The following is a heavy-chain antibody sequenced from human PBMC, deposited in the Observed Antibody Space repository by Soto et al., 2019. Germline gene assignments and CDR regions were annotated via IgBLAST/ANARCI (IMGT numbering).Heavy chain of an antibody. V-gene: IGHV1-69*13. CDR1: GGTFSSYA. CDR2: IIPIFGTA. J-gene: IGHJ3*02. Sequence: ASVKVSCKASGGTFSSYAISWVRQAPGQGLEWMGGIIPIFGTANYAQKFQGRVTITADESTSTAYMELSSLRSEDTAVYYCARDRYYGSIFAFDIWGQGTMVTVSS. D-gene: IGHD3-10*01. CDR3: ARDRYYGSIFAFDI.